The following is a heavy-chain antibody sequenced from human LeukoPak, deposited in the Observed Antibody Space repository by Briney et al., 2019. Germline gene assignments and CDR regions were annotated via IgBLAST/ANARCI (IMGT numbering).Heavy chain of an antibody. CDR2: LSSSGSAF. V-gene: IGHV3-48*03. CDR3: VRDVGAVRGEVYFDY. J-gene: IGHJ4*02. CDR1: GFTFRSYE. Sequence: PGGSLRLSCEDSGFTFRSYEMNWVRQAPGKGLEWIAYLSSSGSAFSYADSVKGRFTIARDNAKNSVYLEMNSLRAEDTAMYYCVRDVGAVRGEVYFDYWGQGTLVTVSS. D-gene: IGHD3-16*01.